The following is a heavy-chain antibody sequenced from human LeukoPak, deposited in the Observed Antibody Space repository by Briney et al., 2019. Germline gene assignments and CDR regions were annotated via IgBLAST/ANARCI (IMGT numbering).Heavy chain of an antibody. V-gene: IGHV4-39*01. CDR2: IYYSGNT. Sequence: SETLSLTCTVSGGSISSSSYYWGWIRQPPGKGLEWIGNIYYSGNTYYNPSLKSRVTISVDTSKNQFSLKLSSVTAADTAVYYCARAISGSFRTSYYFDYWGQGTLVTVSS. J-gene: IGHJ4*02. CDR3: ARAISGSFRTSYYFDY. D-gene: IGHD6-13*01. CDR1: GGSISSSSYY.